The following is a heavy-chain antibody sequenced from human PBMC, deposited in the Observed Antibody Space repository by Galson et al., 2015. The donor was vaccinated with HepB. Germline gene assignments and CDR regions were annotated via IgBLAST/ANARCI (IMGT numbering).Heavy chain of an antibody. Sequence: SVKVSCKASGYTFSSFDINWVRQAPGQGLEWMGWMNPNSGNTAYAQKFQGRVTMTRDTSISTAYMELSSLRSDDTAVYYSVRCSTLRLGFCSAGSCYSDYWGQGTLVTVSS. CDR2: MNPNSGNT. J-gene: IGHJ4*02. V-gene: IGHV1-8*01. CDR1: GYTFSSFD. D-gene: IGHD2-15*01. CDR3: VRCSTLRLGFCSAGSCYSDY.